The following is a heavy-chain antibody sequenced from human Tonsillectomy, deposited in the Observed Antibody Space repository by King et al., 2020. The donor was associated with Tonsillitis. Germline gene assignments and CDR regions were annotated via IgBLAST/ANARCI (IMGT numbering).Heavy chain of an antibody. CDR2: VYYSGST. J-gene: IGHJ6*03. CDR1: GGSISSYY. Sequence: QLQESGPGLVKPSETLSLTCTVSGGSISSYYWSWIRQPPGKGLEWIGYVYYSGSTHYNPSLKSRVTISVDTSKNQFSLKLSSVTAADTAVYFCARVSSPQNTMDPHYYYYYMDVWGKGTTVTVSS. D-gene: IGHD3-10*01. V-gene: IGHV4-59*01. CDR3: ARVSSPQNTMDPHYYYYYMDV.